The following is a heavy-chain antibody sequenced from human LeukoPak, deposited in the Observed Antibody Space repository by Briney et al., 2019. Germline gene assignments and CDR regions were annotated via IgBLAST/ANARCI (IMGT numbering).Heavy chain of an antibody. V-gene: IGHV1-69*13. CDR3: AISDSGSYSVGYFDY. Sequence: WASVKVSCKASGGTFSSYAISWVRQAPGQGLEWMGGIIPIFGTANYAQKFQGGVTITADESTSTAYMELSSLRSEDTAVYYCAISDSGSYSVGYFDYWGQGTLVTVSS. CDR2: IIPIFGTA. D-gene: IGHD1-26*01. J-gene: IGHJ4*02. CDR1: GGTFSSYA.